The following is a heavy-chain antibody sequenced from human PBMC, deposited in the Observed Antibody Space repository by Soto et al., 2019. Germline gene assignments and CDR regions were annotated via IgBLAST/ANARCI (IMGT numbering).Heavy chain of an antibody. CDR1: GGTFSSYT. CDR2: ITPGFGSG. J-gene: IGHJ5*02. V-gene: IGHV1-69*06. CDR3: ARLTGSYQLGKWFDP. Sequence: QVQLGQSGAEVKEPGSSVNVSCNASGGTFSSYTISWVRQAPGQGFEWMGGITPGFGSGNYAQKFQGRVTITADKSTRTVYMALSSLTSADTALYYCARLTGSYQLGKWFDPWGQGTLVTVSS. D-gene: IGHD1-26*01.